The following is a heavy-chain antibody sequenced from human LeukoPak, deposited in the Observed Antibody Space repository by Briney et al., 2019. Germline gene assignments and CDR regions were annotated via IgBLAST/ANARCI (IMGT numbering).Heavy chain of an antibody. J-gene: IGHJ4*02. CDR2: ISSNGDNT. Sequence: GGSLSLSCSVSGFTFSTYVMHWVRQAPGKGLEYVSAISSNGDNTYYADSVKGRFTISRDNSKNTLYLQMSSLRADDTGVYYCVRGTGYWGQGTLVTVSS. CDR1: GFTFSTYV. V-gene: IGHV3-64D*06. CDR3: VRGTGY.